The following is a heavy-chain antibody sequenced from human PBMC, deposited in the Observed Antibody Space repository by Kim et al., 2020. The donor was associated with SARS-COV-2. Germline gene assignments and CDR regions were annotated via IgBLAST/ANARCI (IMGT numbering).Heavy chain of an antibody. Sequence: GGSLRLSCAASGFTFSSYEMNWVRQAPGKGLEWVSYISSSGSTIYYADSVKGRFTISRDNAKNSLYLQMNSLRAEDTAVYYCARDGPNWLLFPGYFDYWGQGTLVTVSS. CDR1: GFTFSSYE. CDR2: ISSSGSTI. V-gene: IGHV3-48*03. CDR3: ARDGPNWLLFPGYFDY. D-gene: IGHD3-9*01. J-gene: IGHJ4*02.